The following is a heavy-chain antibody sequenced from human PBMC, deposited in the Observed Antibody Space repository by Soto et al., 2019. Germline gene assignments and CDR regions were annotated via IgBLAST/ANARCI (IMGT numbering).Heavy chain of an antibody. CDR2: ISYDGSNK. J-gene: IGHJ2*01. CDR3: ARAPLWGTAMVLWYFDL. Sequence: QPGGSLRLSCAASGFTFSSYAMHWVRQAPGKGLEWVAVISYDGSNKYYADSVKGRFTISRDNSKNTLYLQMNSLRAEDTAVYYCARAPLWGTAMVLWYFDLWGRGTLVTVSS. D-gene: IGHD5-18*01. CDR1: GFTFSSYA. V-gene: IGHV3-30-3*01.